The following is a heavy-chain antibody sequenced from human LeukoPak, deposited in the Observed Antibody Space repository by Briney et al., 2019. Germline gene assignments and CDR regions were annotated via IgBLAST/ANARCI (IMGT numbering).Heavy chain of an antibody. J-gene: IGHJ3*02. Sequence: GGSLRLSCAASGFTVSSNYMSWVRQAPGKGLEWVSLIYSGGSTYYADSVKGRFTISRDNSKNTLYLQMNSLRDEDTAVYYCAREEDYFDTSGYYLSAFDIWGQGTMVTVSS. D-gene: IGHD3-22*01. CDR3: AREEDYFDTSGYYLSAFDI. CDR2: IYSGGST. CDR1: GFTVSSNY. V-gene: IGHV3-53*01.